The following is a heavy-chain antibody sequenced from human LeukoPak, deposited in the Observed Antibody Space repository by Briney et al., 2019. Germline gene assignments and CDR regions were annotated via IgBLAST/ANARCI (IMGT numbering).Heavy chain of an antibody. CDR1: GGTFSSYA. V-gene: IGHV1-69*05. Sequence: SVKVSCKASGGTFSSYAISWVRQAPGQGLEWTGRIIPIFGTANYAQKFQGRVTITTDESTSTAYMELSSLRSEDTAVYYCARDRCSSTSCHLWDYFGYWGQGTLVTVSS. J-gene: IGHJ4*02. D-gene: IGHD2-2*01. CDR3: ARDRCSSTSCHLWDYFGY. CDR2: IIPIFGTA.